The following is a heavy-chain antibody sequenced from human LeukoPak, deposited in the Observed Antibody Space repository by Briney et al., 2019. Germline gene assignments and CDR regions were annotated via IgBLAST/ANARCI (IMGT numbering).Heavy chain of an antibody. CDR2: ISAYNGKT. V-gene: IGHV1-18*01. CDR1: GYTFSIYG. J-gene: IGHJ4*02. D-gene: IGHD3-22*01. Sequence: ASVKVSCKSSGYTFSIYGFTWVRHAPGQGLEWMGWISAYNGKTLYAQKLQGRVTMTTDTSTSTAYMELRSLRSDDTAVYYCARDVLHRIHYDSSAYYPGSSYWGQGTLVTVSS. CDR3: ARDVLHRIHYDSSAYYPGSSY.